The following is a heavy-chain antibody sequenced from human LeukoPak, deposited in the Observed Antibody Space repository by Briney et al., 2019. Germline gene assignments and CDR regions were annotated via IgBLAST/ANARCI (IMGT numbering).Heavy chain of an antibody. V-gene: IGHV3-23*01. Sequence: GGSLRLSCAASGFTFSSYAMSWVRQAPGKGLEWVSAISGSGGSTYYADSVKGRFTISRDNAKNSLYLQMNSLRAEDTAVYYCARVSVEQLVPDYWGQGTLVTVSS. J-gene: IGHJ4*02. D-gene: IGHD6-6*01. CDR3: ARVSVEQLVPDY. CDR1: GFTFSSYA. CDR2: ISGSGGST.